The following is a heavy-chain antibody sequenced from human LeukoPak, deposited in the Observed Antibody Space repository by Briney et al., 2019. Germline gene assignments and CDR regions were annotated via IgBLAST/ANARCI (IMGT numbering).Heavy chain of an antibody. CDR1: GYTYTSYV. CDR3: ARSVLGDYYLGYYYMDV. V-gene: IGHV1-18*01. D-gene: IGHD4-17*01. Sequence: ASLRVSCKAAGYTYTSYVIYWVRPAPAQGLDWMEWINDYNGNTNYAQKLQGRVTMTTDTSTSTAYMELRSLRSDDTAVYYCARSVLGDYYLGYYYMDVWGKGTTVTVSS. J-gene: IGHJ6*03. CDR2: INDYNGNT.